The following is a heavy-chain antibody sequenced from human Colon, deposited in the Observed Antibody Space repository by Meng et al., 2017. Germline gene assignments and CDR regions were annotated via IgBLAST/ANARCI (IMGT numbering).Heavy chain of an antibody. V-gene: IGHV3-53*01. Sequence: GESLKISCAASGFTVSSYYLSWVCQAPGKGLEWVSIIYSGGSTYHADSVKGRFTISRDNSKNTLYLQMNSLRAEDTAVYYCARNSGSYPYYFDYWGQGSLVTVSS. D-gene: IGHD1-26*01. J-gene: IGHJ4*02. CDR1: GFTVSSYY. CDR3: ARNSGSYPYYFDY. CDR2: IYSGGST.